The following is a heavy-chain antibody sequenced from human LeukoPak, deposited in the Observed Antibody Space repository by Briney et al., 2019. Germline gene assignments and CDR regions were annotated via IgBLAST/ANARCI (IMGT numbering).Heavy chain of an antibody. CDR1: GGSFSGYY. CDR2: INHSGST. CDR3: ASSTGYWYFDL. J-gene: IGHJ2*01. D-gene: IGHD1-1*01. V-gene: IGHV4-34*01. Sequence: SSETLSLTCAVYGGSFSGYYWSWIRQPPGKGLEWIGEINHSGSTNYNPSLKSRVTISVDTSKNQFSLRLNSVTAADTAVYYCASSTGYWYFDLWGRGTLVTVPS.